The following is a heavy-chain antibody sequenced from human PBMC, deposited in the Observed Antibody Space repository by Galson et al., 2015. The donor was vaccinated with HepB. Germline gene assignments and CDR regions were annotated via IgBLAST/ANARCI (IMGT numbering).Heavy chain of an antibody. CDR1: GGSITNSLYY. D-gene: IGHD6-13*01. CDR2: LYYRGST. Sequence: LTCSVSGGSITNSLYYWGWIRQTPEKGLEWIGSLYYRGSTFYNPSLRGRVTISIDASKNQFSLRLTSVTAADTAVHYCASGSPFSSSGLNYFDPWGQGTLVTVSS. CDR3: ASGSPFSSSGLNYFDP. V-gene: IGHV4-39*07. J-gene: IGHJ5*02.